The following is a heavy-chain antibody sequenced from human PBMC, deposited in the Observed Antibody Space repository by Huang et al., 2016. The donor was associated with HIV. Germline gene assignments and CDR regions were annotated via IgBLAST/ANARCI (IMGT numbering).Heavy chain of an antibody. CDR1: GFSISSYW. Sequence: EVQLVESGGGLVQPGGSLRLSCAASGFSISSYWMHWVRQGPGKGLVWGSRINSEGSSTSDADSVKGRFTISRDNAKNTLYLQMNSLRAEDTAVYYCARDPRIQSWLNFFDYWGQGTLVSVSS. V-gene: IGHV3-74*01. CDR2: INSEGSST. J-gene: IGHJ4*02. D-gene: IGHD3-22*01. CDR3: ARDPRIQSWLNFFDY.